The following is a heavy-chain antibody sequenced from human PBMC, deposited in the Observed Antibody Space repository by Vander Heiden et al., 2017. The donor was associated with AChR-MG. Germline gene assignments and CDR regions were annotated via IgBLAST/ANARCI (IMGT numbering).Heavy chain of an antibody. D-gene: IGHD6-13*01. Sequence: QVQLVESGGGVVQPGRSLRLPCAASGFTFSSYAMHWVRQAPGKGLEWVTVISYDGSNKYYADSVKGRFTISRDNSKNTLYLQMNSLRAEDTAVYYCARIIAAAGPYWGQGTLVTVSS. J-gene: IGHJ4*02. CDR2: ISYDGSNK. CDR3: ARIIAAAGPY. CDR1: GFTFSSYA. V-gene: IGHV3-30-3*01.